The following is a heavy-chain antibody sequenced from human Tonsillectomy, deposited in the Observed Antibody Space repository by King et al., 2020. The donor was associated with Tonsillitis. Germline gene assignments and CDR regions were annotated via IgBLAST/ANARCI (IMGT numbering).Heavy chain of an antibody. Sequence: QLQESGPGVWKPSGTLALTCAVSVGANSGNNVCGWVRHPTGKGLEWIGEILRSGSTPNNPSRKSLVTISVDKSKNQFTLRLGSVTAADTAVYYCARVPGVPAWGQGTLVTVSS. CDR2: ILRSGST. J-gene: IGHJ4*02. D-gene: IGHD1-14*01. CDR1: VGANSGNNV. CDR3: ARVPGVPA. V-gene: IGHV4-4*02.